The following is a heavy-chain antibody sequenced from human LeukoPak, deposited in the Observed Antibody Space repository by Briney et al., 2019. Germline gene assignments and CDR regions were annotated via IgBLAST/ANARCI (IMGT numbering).Heavy chain of an antibody. J-gene: IGHJ3*02. CDR2: ISSSSSYI. CDR1: GFTFSSYS. CDR3: ARDLAFVAVEAFDI. D-gene: IGHD2-2*01. V-gene: IGHV3-21*01. Sequence: GGSLRLSCAASGFTFSSYSMNWVRQAPGKGLEWVSSISSSSSYIYYADSVKGRFTISRDNAKNSLYLQMNSLRAEDTAVYYCARDLAFVAVEAFDIWGQGTMVTVSS.